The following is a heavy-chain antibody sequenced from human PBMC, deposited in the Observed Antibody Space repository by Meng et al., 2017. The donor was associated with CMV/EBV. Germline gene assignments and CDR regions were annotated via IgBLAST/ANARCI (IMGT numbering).Heavy chain of an antibody. V-gene: IGHV1-69*05. D-gene: IGHD2-2*02. J-gene: IGHJ6*02. CDR2: IIPIFGTA. CDR3: AAALVPGGYCSSTSCYTGNYYYYYGMDV. CDR1: GGTFSSYA. Sequence: SVKVSCKASGGTFSSYAISWVRQAPGQGLEWMGGIIPIFGTANYAQKFQGRVTITTDESTSTAYMELSSLRSDDTAVYYCAAALVPGGYCSSTSCYTGNYYYYYGMDVWGQGTTVTVSS.